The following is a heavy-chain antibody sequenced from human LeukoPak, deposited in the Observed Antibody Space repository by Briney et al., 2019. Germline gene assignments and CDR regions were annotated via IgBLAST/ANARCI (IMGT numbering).Heavy chain of an antibody. CDR2: ITSSSTYI. V-gene: IGHV3-21*01. Sequence: GGSLRLSCAASGFIFSTYTMTWVRQAPGKGLQWVSSITSSSTYIYYADSLKGRFTISRDNAKNSLFLQMNSLRAEDTAVYYCARVATVTTDFDYWGLGTLVTVSS. J-gene: IGHJ4*02. D-gene: IGHD4-17*01. CDR1: GFIFSTYT. CDR3: ARVATVTTDFDY.